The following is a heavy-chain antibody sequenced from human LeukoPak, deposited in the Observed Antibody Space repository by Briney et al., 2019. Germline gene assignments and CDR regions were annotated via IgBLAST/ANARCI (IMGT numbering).Heavy chain of an antibody. Sequence: GSLRLSCAASGCTFSSYAMSWVRQAPGKGLEWVSAISGSGGSTYYADSVKGRFTISRDNSKNTLYLQMNSLRAEDTAVYYCAKDTDRSGPYGMDVWGQGTTVTVSS. V-gene: IGHV3-23*01. CDR3: AKDTDRSGPYGMDV. J-gene: IGHJ6*02. D-gene: IGHD3-10*01. CDR2: ISGSGGST. CDR1: GCTFSSYA.